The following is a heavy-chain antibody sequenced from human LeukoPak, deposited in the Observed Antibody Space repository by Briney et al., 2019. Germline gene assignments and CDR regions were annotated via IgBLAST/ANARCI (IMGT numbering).Heavy chain of an antibody. CDR1: GYSFTIYW. D-gene: IGHD2-15*01. J-gene: IGHJ6*02. V-gene: IGHV5-51*01. CDR2: IYPGDSDT. CDR3: ARHVAAPFYGMDV. Sequence: PGESLKISCKGSGYSFTIYWIGWVRQMPGKGLEWMGIIYPGDSDTRYSPSFQGQVTISADKSISTAYLQWSSLKASDTAMYYCARHVAAPFYGMDVWGQGATVTVSS.